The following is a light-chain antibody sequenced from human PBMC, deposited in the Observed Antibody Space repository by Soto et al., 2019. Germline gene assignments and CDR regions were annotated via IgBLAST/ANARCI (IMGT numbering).Light chain of an antibody. J-gene: IGKJ5*01. CDR3: QQRSNWRIT. Sequence: EIVLTQSPGTLSLSPGARATLSCRASQSVSTSSLAWYQQKGGQAPRLLIHGASSRATGIPDRFSGSGSGTDFTLTISSLEPEDFAVYYCQQRSNWRITFGQGTRLEIK. V-gene: IGKV3D-20*02. CDR2: GAS. CDR1: QSVSTSS.